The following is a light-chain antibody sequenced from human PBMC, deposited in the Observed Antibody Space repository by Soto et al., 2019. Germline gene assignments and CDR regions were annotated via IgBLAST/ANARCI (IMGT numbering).Light chain of an antibody. CDR3: SSYTSSSTLVV. CDR2: DVS. J-gene: IGLJ2*01. V-gene: IGLV2-14*01. Sequence: QSVLTQPASVSGSPGQSITISCTGTSSDVGGYNYVSWYQQHPGKAPKIMIYDVSNRPAGISNRFSGSKSGNTASLTISGLQAEDEADYSCSSYTSSSTLVVFGGGTKLTDL. CDR1: SSDVGGYNY.